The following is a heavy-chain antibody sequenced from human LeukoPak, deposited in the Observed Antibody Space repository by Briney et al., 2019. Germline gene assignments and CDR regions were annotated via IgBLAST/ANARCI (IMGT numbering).Heavy chain of an antibody. Sequence: GGSLRLSCAASGFTFSNYATSWVRQALGKGLEWVSAISGSGGSTYYADSVKGRFTISRDNSKNTLYLQMNSLRAEDTAVYYCARDRFAGWSDAFDIWGQGTMVTVSS. J-gene: IGHJ3*02. CDR3: ARDRFAGWSDAFDI. CDR1: GFTFSNYA. CDR2: ISGSGGST. D-gene: IGHD3-16*01. V-gene: IGHV3-23*01.